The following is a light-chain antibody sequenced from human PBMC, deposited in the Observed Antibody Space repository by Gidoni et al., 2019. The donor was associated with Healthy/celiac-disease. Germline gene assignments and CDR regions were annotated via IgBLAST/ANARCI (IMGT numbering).Light chain of an antibody. V-gene: IGKV1-39*01. CDR3: QQSYSTPPLT. Sequence: DNQLTQSPSALSASVGDRVTIPCRASTSISSYLNWYQQKPGKAPKLLIYAASSLQSGVPSRFSGSGSGTDFTLTISSLQPEDFATYYCQQSYSTPPLTFGGGTKVEIK. CDR1: TSISSY. CDR2: AAS. J-gene: IGKJ4*01.